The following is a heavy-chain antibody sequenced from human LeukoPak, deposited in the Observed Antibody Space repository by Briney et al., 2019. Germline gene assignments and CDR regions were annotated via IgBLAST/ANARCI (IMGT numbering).Heavy chain of an antibody. CDR1: GFTFSDFG. V-gene: IGHV3-30*18. CDR2: ISSDGNIK. CDR3: AKVGRGAIEAD. D-gene: IGHD3-10*01. J-gene: IGHJ4*02. Sequence: GGSLRPSCAGSGFTFSDFGMHWVRQAPGKGLLWLAMISSDGNIKVSLDSVKGRFTTSRENSKNTLYLEMTRLSVEDTAVYYCAKVGRGAIEADWGQGTLVIVSS.